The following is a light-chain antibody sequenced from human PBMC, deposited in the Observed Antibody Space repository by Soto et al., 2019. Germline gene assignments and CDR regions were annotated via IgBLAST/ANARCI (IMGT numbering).Light chain of an antibody. CDR3: KQYNNWCPWT. CDR2: GAS. V-gene: IGKV3-15*01. CDR1: QSVSSN. J-gene: IGKJ1*01. Sequence: EIVMTQSPATLSVSPGERATLSCRASQSVSSNLAWYQQQPGQAPRLLIYGASTRATGIPARFSGSGSGTEFTLTISSLQFEDFAVYYCKQYNNWCPWTFGQGTKVEIK.